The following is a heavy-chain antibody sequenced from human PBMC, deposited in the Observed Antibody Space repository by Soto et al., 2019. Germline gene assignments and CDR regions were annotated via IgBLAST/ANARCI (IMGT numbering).Heavy chain of an antibody. CDR3: AREYCTNGVCYNFDY. Sequence: GASVNVSCKASGYTFTSYGISWVPQAPGQGLEWMGWISAYNGNTNYAQKLQGRVTMTTDTSTSTAYMELRSLRSDDTAVYYCAREYCTNGVCYNFDYWGQGTLVTISS. V-gene: IGHV1-18*01. D-gene: IGHD2-8*01. CDR1: GYTFTSYG. J-gene: IGHJ4*02. CDR2: ISAYNGNT.